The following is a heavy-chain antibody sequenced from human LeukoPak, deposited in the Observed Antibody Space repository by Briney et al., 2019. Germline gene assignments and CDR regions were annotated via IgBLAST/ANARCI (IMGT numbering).Heavy chain of an antibody. D-gene: IGHD3-10*01. CDR2: ISANNGNT. Sequence: ASVKVSCKASGYTFTSYGISWVEQAPGQGLEWMGWISANNGNTNYAQKLQGRVTMTTDTSTSTAYMELRSLRSDDTAVYYCAREHPHFGELWNDYWGQGTLVTVSS. J-gene: IGHJ4*02. CDR1: GYTFTSYG. V-gene: IGHV1-18*01. CDR3: AREHPHFGELWNDY.